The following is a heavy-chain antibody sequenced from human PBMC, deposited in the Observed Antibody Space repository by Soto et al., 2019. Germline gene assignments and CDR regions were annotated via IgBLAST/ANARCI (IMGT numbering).Heavy chain of an antibody. CDR1: GFTFSSYV. J-gene: IGHJ5*02. CDR3: AKGVTYYYGSGSENWFDP. D-gene: IGHD3-10*01. V-gene: IGHV3-23*01. Sequence: GGSLRLSCAASGFTFSSYVMSWVRQAPGKGLEWVSALSYSGDSTYYADSVRGRFTISRDNSKNTLYLQMSSLRADDTAVYYCAKGVTYYYGSGSENWFDPWGQGTLVTVSS. CDR2: LSYSGDST.